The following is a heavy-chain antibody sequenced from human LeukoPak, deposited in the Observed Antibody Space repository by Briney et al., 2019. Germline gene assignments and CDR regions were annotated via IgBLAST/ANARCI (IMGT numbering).Heavy chain of an antibody. Sequence: GGSLRLSCAASGFTFSSFAMSWVRQAPGKGLEWVSVIYSGGSTYYADSVKGRFTISRDNSKNTLYLQMNSLRAEDTAVYYCARAGYSYGIFDYWGQGTLVTVSS. J-gene: IGHJ4*02. V-gene: IGHV3-66*01. CDR3: ARAGYSYGIFDY. CDR2: IYSGGST. D-gene: IGHD5-18*01. CDR1: GFTFSSFA.